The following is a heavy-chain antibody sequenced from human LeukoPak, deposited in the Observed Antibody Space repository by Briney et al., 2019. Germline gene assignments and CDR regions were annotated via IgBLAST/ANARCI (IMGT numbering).Heavy chain of an antibody. CDR3: VTKYCSGGSCNFDY. D-gene: IGHD2-15*01. CDR2: ISDSGGST. CDR1: GFTFSIYA. V-gene: IGHV3-23*01. Sequence: GGSLRLSCVASGFTFSIYAMSWVRQAPGKGLEWVSVISDSGGSTYYADSVKGRFTISRDNSKNTLYLQMNSLRAEDTAVYYCVTKYCSGGSCNFDYWGQGTLVTVPS. J-gene: IGHJ4*02.